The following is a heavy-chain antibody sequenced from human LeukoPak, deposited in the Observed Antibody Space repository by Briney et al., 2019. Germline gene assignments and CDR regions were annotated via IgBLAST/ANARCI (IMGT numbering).Heavy chain of an antibody. D-gene: IGHD6-13*01. CDR2: IYYSGST. CDR1: GGSISSSSYY. J-gene: IGHJ2*01. Sequence: SETLSLTCTVSGGSISSSSYYWGWIRQPPGKGLEWIGSIYYSGSTYYNPSLKSRVTISVDTSKNQLSLNLTSVTAADTAMYYCARDNERRLTAAGTAAFDLWGRGTLVTVSS. V-gene: IGHV4-39*07. CDR3: ARDNERRLTAAGTAAFDL.